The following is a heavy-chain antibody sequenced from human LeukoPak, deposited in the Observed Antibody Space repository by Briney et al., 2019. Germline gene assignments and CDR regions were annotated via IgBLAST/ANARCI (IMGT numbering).Heavy chain of an antibody. Sequence: ASVKVSCKASGYTFTSYGISWVRQAPGQGLEWKGWISAYNGNTNYAQKLQGRVTMTTDTSTSTAYMELRSLRSDDTAVYYCARATGYYTPRYFDYWGQGTLVTVSS. CDR1: GYTFTSYG. CDR3: ARATGYYTPRYFDY. V-gene: IGHV1-18*01. D-gene: IGHD3/OR15-3a*01. J-gene: IGHJ4*02. CDR2: ISAYNGNT.